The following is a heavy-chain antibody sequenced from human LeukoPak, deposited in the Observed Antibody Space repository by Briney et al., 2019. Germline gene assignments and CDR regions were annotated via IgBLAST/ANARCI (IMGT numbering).Heavy chain of an antibody. CDR2: ISYDGSNK. D-gene: IGHD3-3*01. CDR1: GFTFSSYA. CDR3: ARDGVGFDY. J-gene: IGHJ4*02. V-gene: IGHV3-30*04. Sequence: GRSLRLSCAASGFTFSSYAMHWVRQAPGKGLEWVAVISYDGSNKYYADSVKGRFTISRDNSKNTLYLQTNSLRAEDTAVYYCARDGVGFDYWGQGTLVTVSS.